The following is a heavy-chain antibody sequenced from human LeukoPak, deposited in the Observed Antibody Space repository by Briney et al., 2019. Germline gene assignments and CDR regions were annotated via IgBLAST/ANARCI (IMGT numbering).Heavy chain of an antibody. Sequence: SVTVSFQASGYTFTGYYLHWVRQAAAQGLEWMGWINPNSGGTNYAQKLQGRVTMHRDRSISTAYMELSRLRSDGTAVYYCARDQAESSGYQRDFDYWGQGTLVTVAS. CDR2: INPNSGGT. D-gene: IGHD3-22*01. V-gene: IGHV1-2*02. CDR1: GYTFTGYY. J-gene: IGHJ4*02. CDR3: ARDQAESSGYQRDFDY.